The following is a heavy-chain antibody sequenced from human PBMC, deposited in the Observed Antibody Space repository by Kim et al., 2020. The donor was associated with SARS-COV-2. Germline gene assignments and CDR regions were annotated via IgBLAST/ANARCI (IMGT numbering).Heavy chain of an antibody. CDR3: ARVQSDYYDSSGYYLGY. CDR2: INHSEST. CDR1: GGSFSGYY. Sequence: SETLSLTCAVYGGSFSGYYWSWIRQPPGKGLEWIGEINHSESTNYNPSLKSRVTISVDTSKNQFSLKLSSVTAADTAVYYCARVQSDYYDSSGYYLGYWGQGSRVTVSS. J-gene: IGHJ4*02. D-gene: IGHD3-22*01. V-gene: IGHV4-34*01.